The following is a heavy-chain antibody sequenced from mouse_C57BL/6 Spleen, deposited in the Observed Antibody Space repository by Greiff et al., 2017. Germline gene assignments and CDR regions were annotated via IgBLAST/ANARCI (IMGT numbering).Heavy chain of an antibody. V-gene: IGHV14-4*01. CDR2: IDPENGDT. CDR3: TTGSNYPYYYAMDY. Sequence: VTLKVSGAELVRPGASVKLSCTASGFNIKDDYMHWVKQRPEQGLEWIGWIDPENGDTEYASKFQGKATITADTSSNTAYLQLSSLTSEDTAVYYCTTGSNYPYYYAMDYWGQGTSVTVSS. D-gene: IGHD2-5*01. J-gene: IGHJ4*01. CDR1: GFNIKDDY.